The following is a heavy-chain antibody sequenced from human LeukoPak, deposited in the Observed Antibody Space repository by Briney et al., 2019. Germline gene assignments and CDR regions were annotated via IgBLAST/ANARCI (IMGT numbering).Heavy chain of an antibody. V-gene: IGHV3-30*02. CDR2: IRYDGSNK. CDR3: AKDMRLGIGSWFFWYYFDY. CDR1: GFTFSSYG. D-gene: IGHD3-16*01. J-gene: IGHJ4*02. Sequence: GGSLRLSCAASGFTFSSYGMHWVRQAPGKGLEWVAFIRYDGSNKYYADSVKGRFTISRDNSKNTLYLQMNSLRAEDTAVYYCAKDMRLGIGSWFFWYYFDYWGQGTLVTVSS.